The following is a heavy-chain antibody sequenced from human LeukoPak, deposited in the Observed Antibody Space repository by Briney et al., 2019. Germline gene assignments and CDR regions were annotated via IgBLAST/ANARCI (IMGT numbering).Heavy chain of an antibody. CDR1: EFSFSSCA. D-gene: IGHD3-10*01. CDR2: ISGSGDRT. V-gene: IGHV3-23*01. Sequence: GGSLRLSCVASEFSFSSCAMSWVRQAPGKGLEWVSAISGSGDRTYYAESVKGRFSISRDNSKNTLYLQMHSLRAEDTAVYYCGKRELWHGSGEDAWGQGTTVTVSS. CDR3: GKRELWHGSGEDA. J-gene: IGHJ6*02.